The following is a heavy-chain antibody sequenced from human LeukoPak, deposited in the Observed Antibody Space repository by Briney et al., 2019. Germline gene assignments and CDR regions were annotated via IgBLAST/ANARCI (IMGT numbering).Heavy chain of an antibody. CDR2: INPNSGGT. Sequence: AASVKVSCEASGYTFTGYYIHWVRQAPGQGLEWMGRINPNSGGTNYAQKFQGRVTMTRDTSISTAYMELSRLRSDDTAVYYCARDGEYCSSTSCYGHYYYYMDVWGKGITVTVSS. CDR3: ARDGEYCSSTSCYGHYYYYMDV. V-gene: IGHV1-2*06. J-gene: IGHJ6*03. D-gene: IGHD2-2*01. CDR1: GYTFTGYY.